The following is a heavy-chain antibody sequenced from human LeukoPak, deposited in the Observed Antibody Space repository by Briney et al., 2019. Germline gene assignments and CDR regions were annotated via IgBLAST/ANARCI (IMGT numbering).Heavy chain of an antibody. CDR2: INPNSGGT. CDR3: ARDIWYYGSGSPDY. V-gene: IGHV1-2*02. Sequence: ASVKVSCKACGYTFTGYYMHWVRQAPGQGLGWMGWINPNSGGTNYAQKFQGRVTMTRDTSISTAYMELSRLRSDDTAVYYCARDIWYYGSGSPDYWGQGTLVTVSS. CDR1: GYTFTGYY. J-gene: IGHJ4*02. D-gene: IGHD3-10*01.